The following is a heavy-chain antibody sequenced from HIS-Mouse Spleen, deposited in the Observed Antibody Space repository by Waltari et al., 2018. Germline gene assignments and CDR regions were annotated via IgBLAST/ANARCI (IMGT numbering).Heavy chain of an antibody. CDR1: GFSLSTSGMC. D-gene: IGHD1-7*01. Sequence: QVTLRESGPALVKPTQTLTLTCTFSGFSLSTSGMCVGWIRQPPGKALEWLARIDWDDDKYYSTSLKTRLTISKDTSKNQVVLTMTNMDPVDTATYYCARIQAGKLELPFDYWGQGTLVTVSS. V-gene: IGHV2-70*15. CDR2: IDWDDDK. J-gene: IGHJ4*02. CDR3: ARIQAGKLELPFDY.